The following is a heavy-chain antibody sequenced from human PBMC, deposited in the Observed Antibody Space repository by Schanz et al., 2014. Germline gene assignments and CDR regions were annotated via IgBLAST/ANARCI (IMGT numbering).Heavy chain of an antibody. Sequence: QVQLVQSGTEVKKPGASVKVSCKASGYTFTNFYIHWVRQAPGQGLEWMGWITAYNGDTNYALKLQGRVTMTTDTSTGTAYMELRSLRSDDTALYYCTRGGYSYALSAFDIWGQGTMVAVSS. CDR1: GYTFTNFY. V-gene: IGHV1-18*04. CDR2: ITAYNGDT. CDR3: TRGGYSYALSAFDI. J-gene: IGHJ3*02. D-gene: IGHD5-18*01.